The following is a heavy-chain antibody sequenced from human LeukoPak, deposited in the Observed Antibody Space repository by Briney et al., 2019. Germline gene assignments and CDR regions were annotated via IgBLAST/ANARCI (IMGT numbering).Heavy chain of an antibody. V-gene: IGHV3-7*01. CDR2: IKQDGSEK. D-gene: IGHD3-3*01. Sequence: TGGSLRLSCAASGFTFSSYWMSWVRQAPGKGLEWVANIKQDGSEKYYVDSVKGRFTISRDNAKNSLYLQMNSLRAEDTAVYYCARDSRATIFGVVKKCYFDYWGQGTLVTVSS. CDR3: ARDSRATIFGVVKKCYFDY. J-gene: IGHJ4*02. CDR1: GFTFSSYW.